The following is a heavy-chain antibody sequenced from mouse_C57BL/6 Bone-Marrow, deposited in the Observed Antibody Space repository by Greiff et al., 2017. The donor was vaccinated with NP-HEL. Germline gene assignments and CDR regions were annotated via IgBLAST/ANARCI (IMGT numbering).Heavy chain of an antibody. CDR2: ISYSGST. D-gene: IGHD1-1*01. V-gene: IGHV3-1*01. CDR3: ARDYYGEGAMDY. J-gene: IGHJ4*01. Sequence: EVQLQQSGPGMVKPSQSLSLTCTVTGYSITSGYDWHWIRHFPGNKLEWMGYISYSGSTNYNPSLKSRISITHDTSKNHFFLKLSSVTTEDTATYYCARDYYGEGAMDYWGQGTSVTVSS. CDR1: GYSITSGYD.